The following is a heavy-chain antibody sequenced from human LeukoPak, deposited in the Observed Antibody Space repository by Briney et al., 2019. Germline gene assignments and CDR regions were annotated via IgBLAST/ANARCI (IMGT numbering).Heavy chain of an antibody. V-gene: IGHV3-7*03. Sequence: GGSLRLSCAASGFTFSTSWMHWVRQAPGKGLEWVANIKEDGSEKYHADSVKGRFSISRDNPKNSLFLQMNSLRAEDTALYYCARGAYGDYDYWGQGTLVTVSS. CDR1: GFTFSTSW. D-gene: IGHD4-17*01. CDR3: ARGAYGDYDY. J-gene: IGHJ4*02. CDR2: IKEDGSEK.